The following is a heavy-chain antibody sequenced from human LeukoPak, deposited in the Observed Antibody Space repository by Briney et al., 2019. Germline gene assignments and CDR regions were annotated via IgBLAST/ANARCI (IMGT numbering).Heavy chain of an antibody. D-gene: IGHD4-17*01. CDR2: ISGSGGST. J-gene: IGHJ4*02. CDR3: AKSKDYGDYGNPFDY. Sequence: GASLRLSCAASGFTFSSYAMSWVRQAPGQGLEWVSAISGSGGSTYYADSVKGRFTISRDNSKNTLYLQMNSLRAEDTAVYYCAKSKDYGDYGNPFDYWGQGTLVTVSS. V-gene: IGHV3-23*01. CDR1: GFTFSSYA.